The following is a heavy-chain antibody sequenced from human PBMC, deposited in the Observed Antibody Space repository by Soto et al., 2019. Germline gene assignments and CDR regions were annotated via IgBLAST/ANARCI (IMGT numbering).Heavy chain of an antibody. CDR2: IYSGGST. Sequence: PGGSLRLSCAASGFTFSSDWLHWVRQAPGKGLEWVSVIYSGGSTYYADSVKGRFTISRHNSKNTLYLQMNSLRAEDTAVYYCARDSSVYYGMDVWGQGTTVTVSS. J-gene: IGHJ6*02. CDR1: GFTFSSDW. D-gene: IGHD3-22*01. CDR3: ARDSSVYYGMDV. V-gene: IGHV3-53*04.